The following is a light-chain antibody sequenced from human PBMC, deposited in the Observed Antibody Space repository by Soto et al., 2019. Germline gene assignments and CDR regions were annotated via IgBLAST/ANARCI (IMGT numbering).Light chain of an antibody. J-gene: IGKJ2*01. CDR1: QSVSSSY. V-gene: IGKV3-20*01. CDR3: QQYGSSSFT. CDR2: ATS. Sequence: EIVLTQSPGTLSLSSGERATLSFRASQSVSSSYLAWYQQKPGQAPRLLVYATSSRATGIPDRFSGSGSGTDFTLTISRLEPEDFAVYYCQQYGSSSFTFGQGTKLEIK.